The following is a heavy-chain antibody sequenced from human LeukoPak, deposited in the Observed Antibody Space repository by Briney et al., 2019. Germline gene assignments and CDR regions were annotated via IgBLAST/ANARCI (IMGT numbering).Heavy chain of an antibody. V-gene: IGHV1-18*01. Sequence: GASVKVSCKASGYTFTSYGISWVRQAPGQGLEWMGWISAYNGNTNYAQKLQGRVTMTTDTSTSTAYMELRSLRSDDTAVYYCAREDGPGIVGATRAFDYWGQGTLVTVSS. CDR2: ISAYNGNT. CDR3: AREDGPGIVGATRAFDY. CDR1: GYTFTSYG. D-gene: IGHD1-26*01. J-gene: IGHJ4*02.